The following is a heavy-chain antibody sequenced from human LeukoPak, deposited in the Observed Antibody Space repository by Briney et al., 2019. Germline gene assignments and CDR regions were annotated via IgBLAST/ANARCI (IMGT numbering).Heavy chain of an antibody. J-gene: IGHJ4*02. V-gene: IGHV3-74*01. D-gene: IGHD3-3*01. CDR3: TRDFDFSSAI. CDR1: GFTFSSYC. CDR2: ISPDGSTT. Sequence: PGGSLRLSCAASGFTFSSYCMHWVRQAPGKGLVWVSRISPDGSTTGHADSVKGRFTTSRDNAKNTLFLQMNSLRAEDTAVYYCTRDFDFSSAIWGQGTLVTVSS.